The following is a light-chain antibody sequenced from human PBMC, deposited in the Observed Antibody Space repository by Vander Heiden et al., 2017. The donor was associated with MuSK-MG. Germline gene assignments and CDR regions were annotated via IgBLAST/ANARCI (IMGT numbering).Light chain of an antibody. Sequence: EIVLTQSPGTLSLSPGERATLSCRASQTVSSSYLAWYQHKPGQAPRLLIYGASSRATDIPDRFSGSESGADFTLTISRLEPEEFAVYYCQQYGSSPTTFGQGTKLEIK. J-gene: IGKJ2*01. CDR1: QTVSSSY. CDR2: GAS. CDR3: QQYGSSPTT. V-gene: IGKV3-20*01.